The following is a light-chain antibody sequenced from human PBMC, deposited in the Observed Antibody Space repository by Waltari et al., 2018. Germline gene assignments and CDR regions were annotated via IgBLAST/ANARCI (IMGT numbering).Light chain of an antibody. Sequence: EIMMTQSPATLSVSPGARATPSCRASQSVTRNLAWYQQKPGQVPRLLIYGASTRATGIPVRFSGSGSGTEFTLTISSLQSEDFAVYYCQQYNNWPSFTFGPGTKVDIK. CDR3: QQYNNWPSFT. J-gene: IGKJ3*01. CDR1: QSVTRN. CDR2: GAS. V-gene: IGKV3-15*01.